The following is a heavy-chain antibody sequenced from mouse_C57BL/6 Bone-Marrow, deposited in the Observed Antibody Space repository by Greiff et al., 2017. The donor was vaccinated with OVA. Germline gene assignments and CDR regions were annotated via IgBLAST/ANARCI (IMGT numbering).Heavy chain of an antibody. CDR3: ASYYYGSSDYAMDY. CDR1: GFSLTSYA. CDR2: LWTGGGT. D-gene: IGHD1-1*01. J-gene: IGHJ4*01. V-gene: IGHV2-9-1*01. Sequence: VQLVESGPGLVAPSQSLSITCTVSGFSLTSYAISWVRQPPGKGLEWLGVLWTGGGTNYNSDLKSRLSISKDNSKSQVFLKMNSLQTDDTARYYCASYYYGSSDYAMDYWGQGTSVTVSS.